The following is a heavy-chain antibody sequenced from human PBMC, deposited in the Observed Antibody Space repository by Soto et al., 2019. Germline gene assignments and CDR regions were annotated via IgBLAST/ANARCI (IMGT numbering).Heavy chain of an antibody. CDR1: GFTVSTNY. CDR2: IQNSGNT. CDR3: TRGGALDI. Sequence: EVQLVESGGGLVKPGGSLRLSCTASGFTVSTNYMHWVRQAPGKGLEWVSVIQNSGNTYYADSVKGRFTISRHNSNNMVFLQMNSLRPEDTAVYYCTRGGALDIWGQGTVVTVSS. V-gene: IGHV3-53*04. J-gene: IGHJ3*02.